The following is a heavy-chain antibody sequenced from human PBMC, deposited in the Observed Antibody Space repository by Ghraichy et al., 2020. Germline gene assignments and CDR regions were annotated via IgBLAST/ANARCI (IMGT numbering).Heavy chain of an antibody. CDR2: IYYSGST. V-gene: IGHV4-59*01. D-gene: IGHD3-22*01. CDR1: GGSISSYY. CDR3: ARGDYYDSSGYSVWFDP. Sequence: SETLSLTCTVSGGSISSYYWSWIRQPPGKGLEWIGYIYYSGSTNYNPSLKSRVTISVDTSKNQFSLKLSSVTAADTAVYYCARGDYYDSSGYSVWFDPWGQGTLVTVSS. J-gene: IGHJ5*02.